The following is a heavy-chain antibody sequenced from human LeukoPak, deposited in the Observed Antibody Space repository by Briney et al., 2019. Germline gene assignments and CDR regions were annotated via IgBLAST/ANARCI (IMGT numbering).Heavy chain of an antibody. CDR3: ASRAYYHDSSGYAFDAFDI. CDR2: ISGSGGST. CDR1: GFTFSSYA. Sequence: GGSLRLSCAASGFTFSSYAMSWVRQAPGKGLEWVSAISGSGGSTYYADSVKGRFTISRDNSKNTLYLQMNSLRAEDTAVYYCASRAYYHDSSGYAFDAFDIWGQGTMVTVSS. J-gene: IGHJ3*02. D-gene: IGHD3-22*01. V-gene: IGHV3-23*01.